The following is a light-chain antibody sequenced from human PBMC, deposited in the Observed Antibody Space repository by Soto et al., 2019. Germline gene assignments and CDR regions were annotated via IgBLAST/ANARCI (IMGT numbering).Light chain of an antibody. V-gene: IGKV3-20*01. Sequence: EIVLTQSAGTLSLYQGERATLSCRASQSVSSSYLAWYQQKPGQAPRLLIYGASSRATGIPDRFSGSGSGTDFTLTISRLEPEDFAVYYCQQYGSSPRTFGQGTKVDIK. CDR2: GAS. J-gene: IGKJ1*01. CDR3: QQYGSSPRT. CDR1: QSVSSSY.